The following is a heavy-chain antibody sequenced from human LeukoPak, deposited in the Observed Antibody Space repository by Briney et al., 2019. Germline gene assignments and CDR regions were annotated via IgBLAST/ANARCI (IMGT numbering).Heavy chain of an antibody. V-gene: IGHV4-59*01. CDR2: IYSSGST. CDR3: AKQVDPGTYYFDY. D-gene: IGHD1/OR15-1a*01. J-gene: IGHJ4*02. CDR1: GDSISGYY. Sequence: SETLSLTCTVSGDSISGYYWTWMRQPPGKGLEWIGYIYSSGSTKYNPSLESRVTISIDTSKNQFSLKLSSVTAADTAVYYCAKQVDPGTYYFDYWGQGTLVTVFS.